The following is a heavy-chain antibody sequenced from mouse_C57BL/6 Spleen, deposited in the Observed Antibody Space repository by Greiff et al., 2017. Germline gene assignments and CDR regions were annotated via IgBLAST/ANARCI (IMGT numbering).Heavy chain of an antibody. CDR3: ARSVGDTTAGYFDG. D-gene: IGHD1-2*01. J-gene: IGHJ1*03. Sequence: VHLQQPGAELLMPGASVKLSCTAFGYTFTRYWMHLVKQRPGQGLEWIGEIDPSDSYTNYNQKFKGESTLTVDKSSSTAYMQLSSLTSEDSAVYYCARSVGDTTAGYFDGWGTGTTVTVSS. CDR2: IDPSDSYT. CDR1: GYTFTRYW. V-gene: IGHV1-69*01.